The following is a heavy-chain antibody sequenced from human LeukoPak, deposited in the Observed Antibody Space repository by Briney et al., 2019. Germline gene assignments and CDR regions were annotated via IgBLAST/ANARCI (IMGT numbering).Heavy chain of an antibody. CDR3: ARTHASGTYYGRLPFHFDY. CDR1: GFTFDDYA. D-gene: IGHD3-10*01. Sequence: PGGSLRLSRAGSGFTFDDYAMHWVRQAPGKGLEWVSGISWNSGIIVYADSVKGRFTISRDNAKNSLYLQMNSLRPEDTALYYCARTHASGTYYGRLPFHFDYWGQGTLVTVSS. CDR2: ISWNSGII. V-gene: IGHV3-9*01. J-gene: IGHJ4*02.